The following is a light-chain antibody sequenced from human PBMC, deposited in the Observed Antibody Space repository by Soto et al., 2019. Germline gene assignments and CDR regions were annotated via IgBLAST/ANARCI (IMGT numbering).Light chain of an antibody. CDR2: DVS. J-gene: IGLJ1*01. Sequence: QSALTQPRSVSGSPGQSVTISCTGTSSDVGGYNYVSWYQQHPGKAPKLMIFDVSKRPSGVPDRFSGSKSGSTASLTISGLQVDDEADYYCCSYAGGFYVVGTGTKLTVL. CDR1: SSDVGGYNY. CDR3: CSYAGGFYV. V-gene: IGLV2-11*01.